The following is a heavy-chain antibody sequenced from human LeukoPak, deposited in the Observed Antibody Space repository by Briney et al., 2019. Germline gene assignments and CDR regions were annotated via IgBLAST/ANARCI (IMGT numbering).Heavy chain of an antibody. V-gene: IGHV3-30-3*01. CDR2: ISYDGSNK. D-gene: IGHD3-10*01. CDR3: ARDRTGYYGSGSYYMGWFDP. Sequence: GGSLRLSCAASGFTFNRYAMHWVRQAPGKGLEWVAVISYDGSNKYYAGSVKGRFTISRDNSKNTLYLQMNSLRAEDTAVHYCARDRTGYYGSGSYYMGWFDPWGQGTLVTVSS. CDR1: GFTFNRYA. J-gene: IGHJ5*02.